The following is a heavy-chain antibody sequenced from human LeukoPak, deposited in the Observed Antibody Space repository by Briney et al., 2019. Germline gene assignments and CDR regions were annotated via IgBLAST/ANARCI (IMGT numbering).Heavy chain of an antibody. V-gene: IGHV1-18*01. J-gene: IGHJ4*02. D-gene: IGHD3-10*01. CDR1: GYTFSSYG. Sequence: ASVKVSCKASGYTFSSYGITWVRQAPGQGLEWMGWISAYNGNFNYAQKFQARVTMTTDTSTGTAYLELRSLRFDDTAVYYCAKDIYYGSGSYPGNWGQGTLVTVSS. CDR2: ISAYNGNF. CDR3: AKDIYYGSGSYPGN.